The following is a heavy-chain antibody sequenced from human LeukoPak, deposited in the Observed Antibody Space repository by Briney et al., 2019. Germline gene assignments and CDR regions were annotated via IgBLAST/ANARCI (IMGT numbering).Heavy chain of an antibody. CDR3: AREVIGSGYSFNWFDP. Sequence: ASVKVSCTASGYTFTSYDINWVRQATGQGLEWMGWMNPNSGNTGYAQKFQGRVTMTRNTSISTAYMELSSLRSEDTAVYYCAREVIGSGYSFNWFDPWGQGTLVTVSS. J-gene: IGHJ5*02. V-gene: IGHV1-8*01. CDR2: MNPNSGNT. CDR1: GYTFTSYD. D-gene: IGHD5-18*01.